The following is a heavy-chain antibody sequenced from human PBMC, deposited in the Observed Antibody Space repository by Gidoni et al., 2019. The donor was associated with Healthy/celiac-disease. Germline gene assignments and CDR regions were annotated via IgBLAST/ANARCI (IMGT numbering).Heavy chain of an antibody. D-gene: IGHD2-2*01. J-gene: IGHJ5*02. CDR2: INHSGST. V-gene: IGHV4-34*01. CDR3: ARGPWSPLYQLTDRNWFDP. CDR1: GGSFSGYY. Sequence: QVQLQQWGAGLLKPSETLSLTCAVYGGSFSGYYWRWIRQPPGKGLEWIGEINHSGSTNYNPSLKSRVTISVDTSKNQFSLKLSSVTAADTAVYYCARGPWSPLYQLTDRNWFDPWGQGTLVTVSS.